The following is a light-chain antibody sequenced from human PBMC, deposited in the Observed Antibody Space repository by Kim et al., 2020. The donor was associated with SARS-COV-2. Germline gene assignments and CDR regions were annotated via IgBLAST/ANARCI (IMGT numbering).Light chain of an antibody. CDR2: DDS. V-gene: IGLV3-21*03. CDR3: QVWHSSSDHVV. CDR1: NIGSKS. Sequence: APGKTARITWGGNNIGSKSVRWYQQKPGQAPVLVVYDDSDRPSGIPERFSGSNSGNTATLTISRVEAGDEADYYCQVWHSSSDHVVFGGGTQLTVL. J-gene: IGLJ2*01.